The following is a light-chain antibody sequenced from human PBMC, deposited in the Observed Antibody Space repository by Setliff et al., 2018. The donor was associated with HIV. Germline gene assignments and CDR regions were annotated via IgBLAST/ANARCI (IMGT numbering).Light chain of an antibody. J-gene: IGLJ2*01. Sequence: SSELTQPPSVSVSPGQTASITCSGDKLGDKYACWYQQKPGQSPVLVIYQDNKRPSGIPERFSGSNSGNTATLTISGTQAMDEADYYCQTWDSSTYVLFGGGTKVTVL. CDR1: KLGDKY. V-gene: IGLV3-1*01. CDR3: QTWDSSTYVL. CDR2: QDN.